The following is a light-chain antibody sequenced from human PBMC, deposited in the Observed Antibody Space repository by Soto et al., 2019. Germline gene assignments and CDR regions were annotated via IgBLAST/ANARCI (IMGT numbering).Light chain of an antibody. CDR1: QSVRSSY. J-gene: IGKJ4*01. Sequence: EIVVTQLAGALFLSPRGEATPSFRGSQSVRSSYLAWYQQRPGQAPRLLTFGASFRATGIPARFSGSGSGTDFTLTISRLEPEDFAVYYCQHSGSPLTFGGGTKV. CDR2: GAS. V-gene: IGKV3-20*01. CDR3: QHSGSPLT.